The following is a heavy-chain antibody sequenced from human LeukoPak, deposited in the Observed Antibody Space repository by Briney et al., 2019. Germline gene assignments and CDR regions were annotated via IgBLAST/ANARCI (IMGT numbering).Heavy chain of an antibody. CDR1: GFTFSSYG. J-gene: IGHJ4*02. CDR2: IHHDGSNK. V-gene: IGHV3-30*02. Sequence: GGSLRLSCAASGFTFSSYGMHWVRQAPGKGLDWVAFIHHDGSNKYYADSVKGRFTISRDNSKNTLYLQMNSLRAEDTAVYYCAKPHFDYWGQGTLVTVSS. CDR3: AKPHFDY.